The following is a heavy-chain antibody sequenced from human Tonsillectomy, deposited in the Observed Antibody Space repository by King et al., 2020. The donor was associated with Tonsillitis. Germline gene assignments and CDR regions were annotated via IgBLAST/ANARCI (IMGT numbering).Heavy chain of an antibody. J-gene: IGHJ4*02. Sequence: LQLQESGPGLVKPSETLSLTCTVSGYSISSGYYWGWIRQPPGKGLEWIGSICHSGSTYYNPSLKSRVTISVDTSKNQFSLKLSSVTAADTAVYYCAREWDGDYFDYWGQGTLVTVSS. V-gene: IGHV4-38-2*02. CDR3: AREWDGDYFDY. D-gene: IGHD1-26*01. CDR1: GYSISSGYY. CDR2: ICHSGST.